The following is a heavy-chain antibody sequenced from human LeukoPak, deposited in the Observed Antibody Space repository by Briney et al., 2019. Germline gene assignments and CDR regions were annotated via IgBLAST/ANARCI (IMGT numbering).Heavy chain of an antibody. D-gene: IGHD3-10*01. CDR1: GFTFDDYG. J-gene: IGHJ6*03. Sequence: PGGSLRLSCAASGFTFDDYGMSWVRQAPGKGXEWXSGNNWNGDSTGYADSVKGRFTISRDNAKNSLYLQMNSLRAEDTALYYCARGIRGAAYYYYYHMDVWGKGTTVTVSS. CDR3: ARGIRGAAYYYYYHMDV. CDR2: NNWNGDST. V-gene: IGHV3-20*04.